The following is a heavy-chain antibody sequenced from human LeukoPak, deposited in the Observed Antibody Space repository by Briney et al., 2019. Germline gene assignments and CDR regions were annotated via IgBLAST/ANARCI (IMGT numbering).Heavy chain of an antibody. CDR2: ISAYNGNT. D-gene: IGHD6-19*01. J-gene: IGHJ4*02. CDR3: ARGDYYSSGCAY. V-gene: IGHV1-18*01. CDR1: GYTFTSYG. Sequence: ASVKVSCKASGYTFTSYGISWVRQAPGQGLEWMGWISAYNGNTNYAQKLQGRVTITRDTSASTAYMELSSLRSEDTAVYYCARGDYYSSGCAYWGQGTLVTVSS.